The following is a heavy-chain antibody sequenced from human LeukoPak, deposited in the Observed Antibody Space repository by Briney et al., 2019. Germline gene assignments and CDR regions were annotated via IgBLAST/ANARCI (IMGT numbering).Heavy chain of an antibody. D-gene: IGHD3-10*01. V-gene: IGHV5-51*01. CDR1: GYSFTSYW. CDR2: IYPGDSDT. J-gene: IGHJ4*02. Sequence: NRGESLKISCKGSGYSFTSYWIGWVRQMPGKGLEWMGIIYPGDSDTRYSPSFQGQVTISADKSISTAYLQWSSLKASDTAMYYCARLVWGLGEPLPPYFDYWGQGTLVTVSS. CDR3: ARLVWGLGEPLPPYFDY.